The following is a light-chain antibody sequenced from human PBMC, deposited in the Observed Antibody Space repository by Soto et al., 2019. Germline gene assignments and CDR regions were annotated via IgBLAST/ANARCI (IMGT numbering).Light chain of an antibody. CDR2: RAS. J-gene: IGKJ1*01. Sequence: EIVLTPSPATLAACPGETVTLSSRASQSHSCNLDWYQQKPGQAPILLIFRASTRATGVRARWSGRGSGTEVTITISGLQSEDVAVYYCQQYSKWRPWTFGQGTKVEIK. V-gene: IGKV3-15*01. CDR1: QSHSCN. CDR3: QQYSKWRPWT.